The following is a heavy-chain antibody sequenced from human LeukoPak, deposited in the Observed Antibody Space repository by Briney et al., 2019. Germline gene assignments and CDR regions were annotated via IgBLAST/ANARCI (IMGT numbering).Heavy chain of an antibody. Sequence: GRSLRLSCGASGFTFRNYDMHWVRQAAGKGLEWVSTIVIGGDTYYPGSVKGRFTISRENAKNSLYLQMNSLRAGDTAVYYCARGEFYGSGSYLFDYWGQGTLVTVSS. J-gene: IGHJ4*02. CDR3: ARGEFYGSGSYLFDY. CDR1: GFTFRNYD. D-gene: IGHD3-10*01. CDR2: IVIGGDT. V-gene: IGHV3-13*01.